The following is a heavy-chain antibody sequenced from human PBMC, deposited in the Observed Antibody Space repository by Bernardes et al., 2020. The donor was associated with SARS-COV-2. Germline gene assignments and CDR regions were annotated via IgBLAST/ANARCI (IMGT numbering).Heavy chain of an antibody. Sequence: GGSLRLSCAASGFSFSSYSMNWVRQAPGKGLEWVSCISSSSSYIYYADSVKGRFTISRDNAKSSLYLQMNSLRAEDTAVYYCARDQGEGRYFGVYYYGMDVWGQGTTVTVSS. CDR1: GFSFSSYS. J-gene: IGHJ6*02. CDR3: ARDQGEGRYFGVYYYGMDV. CDR2: ISSSSSYI. V-gene: IGHV3-21*01. D-gene: IGHD3-9*01.